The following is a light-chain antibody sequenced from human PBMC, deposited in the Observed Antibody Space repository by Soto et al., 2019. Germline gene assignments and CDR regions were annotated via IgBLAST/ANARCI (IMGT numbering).Light chain of an antibody. CDR2: TNT. CDR3: QSYDSSLSGSEV. V-gene: IGLV1-44*01. Sequence: QSVLTQPPSASGTPGQRVTTSCSGSSSNVGGNPVNWYQHVPTTAPKLLIYTNTQRPSGVPDRFSGSKSGTSASLAITGLQTEDEADYYCQSYDSSLSGSEVFGTGTKVTVL. CDR1: SSNVGGNP. J-gene: IGLJ1*01.